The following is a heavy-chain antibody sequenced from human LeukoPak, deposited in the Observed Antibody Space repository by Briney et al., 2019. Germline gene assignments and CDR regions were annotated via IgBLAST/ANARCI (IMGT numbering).Heavy chain of an antibody. V-gene: IGHV4-39*01. CDR2: IYYSGST. CDR1: GGSISSSSYY. D-gene: IGHD2-2*01. CDR3: ARRYCSGADCYGGDSYYYMDV. J-gene: IGHJ6*03. Sequence: SETLSLTCTVSGGSISSSSYYWGWIRQPPGKGLEWIGNIYYSGSTYYNPSLESRVTISVDTSKNQFSLKLSSVTAADTAVYYCARRYCSGADCYGGDSYYYMDVWGKGTTVTISS.